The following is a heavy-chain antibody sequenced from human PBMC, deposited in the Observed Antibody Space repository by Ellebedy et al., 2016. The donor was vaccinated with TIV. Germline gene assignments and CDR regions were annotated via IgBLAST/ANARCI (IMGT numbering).Heavy chain of an antibody. CDR3: TRRGKVAGTEGDD. CDR1: GYSFTSYW. V-gene: IGHV5-51*01. CDR2: IYPGDSDT. D-gene: IGHD6-19*01. J-gene: IGHJ1*01. Sequence: GESLKISCKASGYSFTSYWIGWVRQMPGKGLEWMGIIYPGDSDTRYSPSFQGQVTISADKSTSTAYLQWSSLKASDTAMYYCTRRGKVAGTEGDDWGQGTLVTVSS.